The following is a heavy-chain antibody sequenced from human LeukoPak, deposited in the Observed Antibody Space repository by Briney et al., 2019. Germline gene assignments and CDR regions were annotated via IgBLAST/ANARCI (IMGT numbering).Heavy chain of an antibody. D-gene: IGHD3-22*01. J-gene: IGHJ4*02. V-gene: IGHV1-2*06. CDR2: INPNSGGT. Sequence: ASVKVSCKAPGYTFTGYYMHWVRQAPGQGLEWMGRINPNSGGTNYAQKFQGRVTMTRDTSISTAYMELSRLRSDDTAVYYCARDLPPMYYYDSSGYYYWGQGTLVTVSS. CDR3: ARDLPPMYYYDSSGYYY. CDR1: GYTFTGYY.